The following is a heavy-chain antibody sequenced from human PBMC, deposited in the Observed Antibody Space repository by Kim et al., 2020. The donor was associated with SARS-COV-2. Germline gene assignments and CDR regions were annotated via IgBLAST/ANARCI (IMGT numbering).Heavy chain of an antibody. Sequence: SVKVSCKASGGTFSSYAISWVRQAPGQGLEWMGGIIPIFGTANYAQKFQGRVTITADESTSTAYMELSSLRSEDTAVYYCARDGSYGSGRNYGMDVWGQGTTVTVSS. CDR2: IIPIFGTA. CDR1: GGTFSSYA. D-gene: IGHD3-10*01. CDR3: ARDGSYGSGRNYGMDV. J-gene: IGHJ6*02. V-gene: IGHV1-69*13.